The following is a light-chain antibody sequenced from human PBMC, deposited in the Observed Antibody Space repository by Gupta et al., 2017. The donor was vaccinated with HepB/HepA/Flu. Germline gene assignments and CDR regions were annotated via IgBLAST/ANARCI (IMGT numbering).Light chain of an antibody. CDR1: QSVSNNY. V-gene: IGKV3-20*01. CDR2: GAS. CDR3: QQCGSSPYT. Sequence: DIVLTHSPGTLPLSRGERPHLSWRASQSVSNNYLALYQQKPGQTPSLLIYGASIRATGIPDRFSGSGSGTDFSLTISRLGPGDFAVYYCQQCGSSPYTFGQGTQLEIK. J-gene: IGKJ2*01.